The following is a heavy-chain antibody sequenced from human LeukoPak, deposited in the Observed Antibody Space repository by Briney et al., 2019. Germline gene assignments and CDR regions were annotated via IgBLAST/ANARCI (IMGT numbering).Heavy chain of an antibody. CDR2: IYSGGRT. D-gene: IGHD6-6*01. J-gene: IGHJ6*02. CDR1: GFSVNSCY. CDR3: AREYSSSSWYYGMDV. Sequence: TGGSLRLSCAASGFSVNSCYMNWVRQAPGKGLEWVSVIYSGGRTYYADSVKGRFTISRDNAKNSLYLQMNSLRAEDTAVYYCAREYSSSSWYYGMDVWGQGTTVTVSS. V-gene: IGHV3-66*01.